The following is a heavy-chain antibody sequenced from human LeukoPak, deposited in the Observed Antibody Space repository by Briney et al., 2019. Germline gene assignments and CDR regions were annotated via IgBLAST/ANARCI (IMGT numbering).Heavy chain of an antibody. Sequence: SETLSLTCAVSGGSIARSHYYWSWIRQPPGKGLEWIGYIYYSGSTNYNPSLKSRVTISVDTSKNQFSLKLSSVTAADTAVYYCARVRTVAGGVDYWGQGTLVTVSS. J-gene: IGHJ4*02. CDR2: IYYSGST. CDR3: ARVRTVAGGVDY. CDR1: GGSIARSHYY. V-gene: IGHV4-61*01. D-gene: IGHD6-19*01.